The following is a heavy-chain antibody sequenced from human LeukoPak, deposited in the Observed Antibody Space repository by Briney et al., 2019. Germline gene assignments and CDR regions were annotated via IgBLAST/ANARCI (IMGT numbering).Heavy chain of an antibody. CDR3: ASSLRYFDWLPTTYYFDY. Sequence: GGSLRFSCAASGFTVSSNYMSWVRQAPGKGLEWVSVIYSGGSTYYADSVKGRFTISRDNSKNTLYLQMNSLRAEDTAVYYCASSLRYFDWLPTTYYFDYWGQGTLVTVSS. D-gene: IGHD3-9*01. CDR2: IYSGGST. V-gene: IGHV3-66*02. J-gene: IGHJ4*02. CDR1: GFTVSSNY.